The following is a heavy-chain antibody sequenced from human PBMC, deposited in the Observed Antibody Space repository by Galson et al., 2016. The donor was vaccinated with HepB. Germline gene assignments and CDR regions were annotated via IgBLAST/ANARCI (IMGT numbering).Heavy chain of an antibody. CDR3: ARTGY. CDR2: TFHSGRT. J-gene: IGHJ4*02. D-gene: IGHD1-14*01. CDR1: GGSVTSGYW. V-gene: IGHV4-4*02. Sequence: SETLSLTCAVSGGSVTSGYWWSWVRQPPGKGLEWIGETFHSGRTNYSPSLTSRVTISVDKSKDQFSLRLTSVTAADTAVYYCARTGYWGQGTLVTVSS.